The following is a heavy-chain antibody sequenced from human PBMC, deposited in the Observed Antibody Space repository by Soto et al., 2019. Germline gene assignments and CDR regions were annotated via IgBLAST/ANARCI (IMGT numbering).Heavy chain of an antibody. CDR2: IIPIFGTA. CDR1: GGTFSSYA. CDR3: ARELYSSSWYFPPSHYYYYGMDV. Sequence: ASVKVSCKASGGTFSSYAISWVRQAPGQGLEWMGGIIPIFGTANYAQKFQGRVTITADESTSTAYMELSSLRSEDTAVYYCARELYSSSWYFPPSHYYYYGMDVWGQGTTVTVSS. D-gene: IGHD6-13*01. J-gene: IGHJ6*02. V-gene: IGHV1-69*13.